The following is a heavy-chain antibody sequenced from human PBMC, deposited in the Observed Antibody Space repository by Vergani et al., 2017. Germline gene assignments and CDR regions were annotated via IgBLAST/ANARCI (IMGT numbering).Heavy chain of an antibody. J-gene: IGHJ6*02. CDR1: GFTFTSYG. CDR2: ISYDGSNK. Sequence: QVQLVESGGGVVQPGGSLRLSCAASGFTFTSYGMHWVRQAPGKGLEWVAVISYDGSNKYYADSVKGRFTISSNNSKNTLYLQMHSLRAEDTAVYYCAKDRDYGDYVYFYYGMDVGGQGTTVTVSS. V-gene: IGHV3-30*18. D-gene: IGHD4-17*01. CDR3: AKDRDYGDYVYFYYGMDV.